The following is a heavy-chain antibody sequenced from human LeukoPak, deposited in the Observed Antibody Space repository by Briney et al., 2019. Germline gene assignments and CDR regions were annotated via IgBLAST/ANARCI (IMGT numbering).Heavy chain of an antibody. Sequence: GGSLRLSCAASGITFGSYAMNWVRQAPGKWLEWVSRINSGGGTTYCAESVKGRFTISRDNSKNTLYLQMNSLRAEDTALYYCGYSYGNGAFDIWGQGTMVTVSS. CDR1: GITFGSYA. D-gene: IGHD5-18*01. J-gene: IGHJ3*02. CDR2: INSGGGTT. V-gene: IGHV3-23*01. CDR3: GYSYGNGAFDI.